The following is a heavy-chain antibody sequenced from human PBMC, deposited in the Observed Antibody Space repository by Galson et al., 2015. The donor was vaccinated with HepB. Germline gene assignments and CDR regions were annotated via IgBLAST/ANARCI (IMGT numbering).Heavy chain of an antibody. J-gene: IGHJ4*02. V-gene: IGHV3-23*01. D-gene: IGHD3-10*01. Sequence: SLRLSCAVSGFTFSKSAMSWVRQAPGKGLEWVSTISGSGDTTHDADSVKGRFTISRDNSKNTLFLQMNSLRAEDTGVYYCAKMRADYIIRYFDYWGQGTLVTVSS. CDR2: ISGSGDTT. CDR3: AKMRADYIIRYFDY. CDR1: GFTFSKSA.